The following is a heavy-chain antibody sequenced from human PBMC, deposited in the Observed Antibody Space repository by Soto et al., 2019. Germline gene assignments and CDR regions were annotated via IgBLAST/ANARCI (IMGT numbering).Heavy chain of an antibody. J-gene: IGHJ4*02. CDR1: GGSFSGYY. Sequence: SETLSLTCAVYGGSFSGYYWGWIRQPPGKGLEWIGSIYYSGSTYNNPSLRGRVSMSIDTSKDQFSLKLKSVTAADTALYFCARQRTSVVTQAYFDVWGPGSLVTVSS. D-gene: IGHD2-21*02. V-gene: IGHV4-39*01. CDR2: IYYSGST. CDR3: ARQRTSVVTQAYFDV.